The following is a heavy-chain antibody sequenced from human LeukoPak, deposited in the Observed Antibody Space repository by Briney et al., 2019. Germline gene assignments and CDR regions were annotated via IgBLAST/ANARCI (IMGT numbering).Heavy chain of an antibody. Sequence: SETLSLTCTVSGGSISSYYWSWIRQPPRKGLEWIGYIYAGGSTNYNPSLKSRVTISVDTSKNQFSLKLSSVTAADTAVYYCARWAVAGQGGFDYWGQGTLVTVSS. CDR2: IYAGGST. CDR3: ARWAVAGQGGFDY. V-gene: IGHV4-4*09. J-gene: IGHJ4*02. D-gene: IGHD6-19*01. CDR1: GGSISSYY.